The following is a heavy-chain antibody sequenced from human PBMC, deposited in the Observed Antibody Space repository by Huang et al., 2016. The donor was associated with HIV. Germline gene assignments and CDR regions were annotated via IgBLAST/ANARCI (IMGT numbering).Heavy chain of an antibody. D-gene: IGHD3-22*01. V-gene: IGHV3-23*01. CDR3: AKDLVTYDSSGSV. CDR2: VSNSASSR. J-gene: IGHJ4*02. CDR1: GVSFSSSA. Sequence: EVHLLESGGGLVQPGGSLRLSCAASGVSFSSSAMSWGRQAPGRGLEWVSTVSNSASSRHYSDSVRGRFTISRDNSKDTLYLQMNSLRAEDTALYYCAKDLVTYDSSGSVWGQGTLVTVSS.